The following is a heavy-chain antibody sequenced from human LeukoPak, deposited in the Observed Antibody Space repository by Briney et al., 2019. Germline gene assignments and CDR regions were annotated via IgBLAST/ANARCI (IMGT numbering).Heavy chain of an antibody. CDR1: GASINSSY. CDR2: XYHIGNT. V-gene: IGHV4-59*01. J-gene: IGHJ3*02. CDR3: AREKSDSMDNRGHAFDI. D-gene: IGHD2-2*03. Sequence: SETLSLTCTVSGASINSSYWSWIRQPPGKGLEFIGXXYHIGNTNSNPSLRSRVTVSLDTSKNQFSLKLNSVTAADSAVYFCAREKSDSMDNRGHAFDIWGQGTMVTVSS.